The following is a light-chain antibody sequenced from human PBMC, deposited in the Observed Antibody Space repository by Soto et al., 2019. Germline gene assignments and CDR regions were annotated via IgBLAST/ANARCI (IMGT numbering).Light chain of an antibody. V-gene: IGKV1-5*03. CDR2: KAS. CDR3: QPSTTLLLT. CDR1: QIISNW. Sequence: DIPVTQSPSTLSASVGDSVTISCRASQIISNWLAWYQQKPGKAPKLLIYKASTLESGVPSRFSGRDSATDFTLTNHDLQPDNFATYSRQPSTTLLLTFGPVNKMDIK. J-gene: IGKJ3*01.